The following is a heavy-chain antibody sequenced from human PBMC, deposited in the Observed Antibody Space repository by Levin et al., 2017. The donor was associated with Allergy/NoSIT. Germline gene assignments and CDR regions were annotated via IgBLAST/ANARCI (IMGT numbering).Heavy chain of an antibody. D-gene: IGHD2-15*01. CDR1: GFIFFTHA. V-gene: IGHV3-23*01. J-gene: IGHJ4*02. CDR2: ISGDGGYI. CDR3: AKNFAEGLPAYY. Sequence: GESLKISCTASGFIFFTHAMTWVRQTPGKGLEWVSAISGDGGYIYYADSVKGRFTISRDNSKNTLYLQMSSLGAEDTAVYYCAKNFAEGLPAYYWGQGTLVTVSS.